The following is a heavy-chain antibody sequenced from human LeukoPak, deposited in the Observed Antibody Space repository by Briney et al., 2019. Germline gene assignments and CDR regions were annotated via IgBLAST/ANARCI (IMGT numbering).Heavy chain of an antibody. CDR2: IYSGGST. D-gene: IGHD6-25*01. CDR3: ARDGLIAAPPRFDP. J-gene: IGHJ5*02. CDR1: GFTFSRYL. Sequence: GGSLRLSCAASGFTFSRYLMHWVRQAPGKGLEWVSVIYSGGSTYYADSVKGRFTISRDNSKNTLYLQMNSLRAEDTAVYYCARDGLIAAPPRFDPWGQGTLVTVSS. V-gene: IGHV3-66*01.